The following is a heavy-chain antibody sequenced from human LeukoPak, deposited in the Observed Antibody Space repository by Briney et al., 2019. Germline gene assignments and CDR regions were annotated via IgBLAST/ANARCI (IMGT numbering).Heavy chain of an antibody. CDR3: ARDLLVPPWYFDL. V-gene: IGHV3-74*01. Sequence: PGGSLRLSCAASGFTFNSYWMHWVRQVPGRGLVWVSRINSDGSSTNYADSVKGRFTISRDNAKITLYLQMNSLRAEDTAVYYCARDLLVPPWYFDLWGRGTLVTVSS. CDR2: INSDGSST. D-gene: IGHD2-15*01. CDR1: GFTFNSYW. J-gene: IGHJ2*01.